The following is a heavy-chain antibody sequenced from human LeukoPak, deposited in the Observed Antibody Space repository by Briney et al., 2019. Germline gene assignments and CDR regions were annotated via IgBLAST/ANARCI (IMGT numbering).Heavy chain of an antibody. CDR2: IIPIFGTA. Sequence: SVKVSCKASGGTFSSYAISWVRQAPGQGLEWMGGIIPIFGTANYAQKFQGRVTITADESTSTAYMELSSLRSEDTAVYYCATGPGYCSGGSCLYYYYYYYMDVWGKGTPVTISS. D-gene: IGHD2-15*01. V-gene: IGHV1-69*13. J-gene: IGHJ6*03. CDR3: ATGPGYCSGGSCLYYYYYYYMDV. CDR1: GGTFSSYA.